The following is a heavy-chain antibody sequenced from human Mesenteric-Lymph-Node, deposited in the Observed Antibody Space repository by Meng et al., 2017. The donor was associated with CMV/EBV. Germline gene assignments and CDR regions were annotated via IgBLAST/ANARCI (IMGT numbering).Heavy chain of an antibody. CDR3: ARDLAVASMGDAFDI. J-gene: IGHJ3*02. V-gene: IGHV3-11*06. CDR2: INSRSTYI. CDR1: GFTFSDYY. D-gene: IGHD6-19*01. Sequence: GGSLRLSCAASGFTFSDYYMSWIRQAPGKGLEWVSSINSRSTYIHYADSVKGRFTISRDNAKNSLYLQMSSLRAEDTAVYYCARDLAVASMGDAFDIWGQGTMVTVSS.